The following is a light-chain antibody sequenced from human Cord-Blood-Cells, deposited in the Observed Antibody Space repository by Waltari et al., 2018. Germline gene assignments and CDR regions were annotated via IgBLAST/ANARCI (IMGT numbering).Light chain of an antibody. CDR1: SSAVGGCTY. CDR3: SSYAGSNNWV. J-gene: IGLJ3*02. CDR2: EVS. V-gene: IGLV2-8*01. Sequence: QSALPPPPSASGSPGQSVTISRTGTSSAVGGCTYVSWYQQHPGKAHKLMIYEVSMRPSGVPYRFSGSKSGNTASLTVSGLQAEDEADYYCSSYAGSNNWVFGGGTELTVL.